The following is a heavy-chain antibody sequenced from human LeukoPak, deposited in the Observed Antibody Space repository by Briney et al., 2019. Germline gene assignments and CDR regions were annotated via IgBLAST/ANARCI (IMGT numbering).Heavy chain of an antibody. J-gene: IGHJ4*02. CDR3: AKDNLYYYDSSGSPSDY. D-gene: IGHD3-22*01. V-gene: IGHV3-23*01. CDR2: ISGSGGST. Sequence: GGSLRLSCAASGFTLSSYAMSWVRQAPGKGLEWVSAISGSGGSTYYADSVKGRFTTSRDNSKNTLYLQMNSLRAEDTAVYYCAKDNLYYYDSSGSPSDYWGQGTLVTVSS. CDR1: GFTLSSYA.